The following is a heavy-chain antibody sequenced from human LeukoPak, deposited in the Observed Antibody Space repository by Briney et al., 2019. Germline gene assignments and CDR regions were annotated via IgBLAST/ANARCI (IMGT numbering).Heavy chain of an antibody. CDR2: INPTGTGT. CDR1: GYTFINNW. D-gene: IGHD3-10*01. CDR3: ARDNSVGDIAWWFDP. J-gene: IGHJ5*02. Sequence: GASVKVSCKASGYTFINNWMHWVRQAPGQGLEWIGLINPTGTGTLYAQKFQGRVTMTRDMSTSTDYMELSSLRADDTAVYYCARDNSVGDIAWWFDPWGQGTLVTVSS. V-gene: IGHV1-46*01.